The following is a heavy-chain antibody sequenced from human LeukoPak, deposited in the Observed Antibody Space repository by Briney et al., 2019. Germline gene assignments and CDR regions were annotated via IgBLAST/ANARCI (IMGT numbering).Heavy chain of an antibody. V-gene: IGHV4-59*01. CDR1: GGSISSYY. CDR2: IYYSGST. CDR3: ARAWAHDYVWGSYRYFWFDP. J-gene: IGHJ5*02. D-gene: IGHD3-16*02. Sequence: SETLSLTCTVSGGSISSYYWSWIRQPPGKGLEWIGYIYYSGSTNYNPSLKSRVTISVDTSKNQFSLKLSSVTAADTAVYYCARAWAHDYVWGSYRYFWFDPWGQGTLVTVSS.